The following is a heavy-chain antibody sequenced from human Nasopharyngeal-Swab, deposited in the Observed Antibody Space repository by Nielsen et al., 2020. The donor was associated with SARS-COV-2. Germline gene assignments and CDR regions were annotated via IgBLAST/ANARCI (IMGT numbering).Heavy chain of an antibody. Sequence: GESLKISCKVSGYTLTELSMHWVRQAPGKGLEWMGGFDPEDGETIYAQKFQGRVTMTEDTSTDTAYMELSSLRSEDTAVYYCATDRVRRGRYYGMDVWGQGTTVTVSS. J-gene: IGHJ6*02. CDR2: FDPEDGET. D-gene: IGHD3-10*01. CDR1: GYTLTELS. CDR3: ATDRVRRGRYYGMDV. V-gene: IGHV1-24*01.